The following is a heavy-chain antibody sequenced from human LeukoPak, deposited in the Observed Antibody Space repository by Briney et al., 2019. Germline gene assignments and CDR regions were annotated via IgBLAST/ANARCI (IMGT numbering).Heavy chain of an antibody. CDR3: ARARALWFGELLSFFDY. CDR2: IYYSGST. V-gene: IGHV4-39*07. CDR1: GGSISSSSYY. J-gene: IGHJ4*02. D-gene: IGHD3-10*01. Sequence: PSETLSLTCTVSGGSISSSSYYWGWIRQPPGKGLEWIGSIYYSGSTYYNPSLKSRVTISVDTSKNQFSLKLSSVTAADTAVYYCARARALWFGELLSFFDYWGQGTLVTVSS.